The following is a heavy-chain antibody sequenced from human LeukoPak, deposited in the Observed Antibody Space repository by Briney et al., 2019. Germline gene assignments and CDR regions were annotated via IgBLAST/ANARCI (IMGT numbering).Heavy chain of an antibody. D-gene: IGHD6-19*01. Sequence: SETLSLTCAVYGGSFSGYYWSWIRQPPGKGLEWIGEINHSGSTNYNPSLKSRVTISVDTSKNQFSLKLSSVTAADTAVYYCARAAAGTPIYYYYYMDVWGKGTTVTASS. CDR1: GGSFSGYY. CDR2: INHSGST. V-gene: IGHV4-34*01. CDR3: ARAAAGTPIYYYYYMDV. J-gene: IGHJ6*03.